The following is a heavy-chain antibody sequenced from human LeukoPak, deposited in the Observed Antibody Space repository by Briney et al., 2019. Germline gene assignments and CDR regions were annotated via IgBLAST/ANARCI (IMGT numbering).Heavy chain of an antibody. V-gene: IGHV1-2*02. D-gene: IGHD4-11*01. CDR3: ARRHSTVDFDY. Sequence: ASVKVSCKASRYTFTSYDIHWVRQATGLGLEWMGWMNPNSGGTNYAQKFQGRVTMTRDTSISTAYMELSRLRSDDTAVYYCARRHSTVDFDYWGQGTLVTVSS. J-gene: IGHJ4*02. CDR1: RYTFTSYD. CDR2: MNPNSGGT.